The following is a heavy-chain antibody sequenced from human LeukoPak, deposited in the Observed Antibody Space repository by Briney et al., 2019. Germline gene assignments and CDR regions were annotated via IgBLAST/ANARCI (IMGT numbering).Heavy chain of an antibody. Sequence: SETLSLTCTVSGGSISSSGYYWGWIRQSPGKGLEWIGSTHNSGCTYYNPSLNSRVTISVDTSKNYFSLKLSSVTAADTAVYYCARYRPYGSYLDYWGQGTLVTVSS. V-gene: IGHV4-39*02. CDR1: GGSISSSGYY. J-gene: IGHJ4*02. D-gene: IGHD3-10*01. CDR2: THNSGCT. CDR3: ARYRPYGSYLDY.